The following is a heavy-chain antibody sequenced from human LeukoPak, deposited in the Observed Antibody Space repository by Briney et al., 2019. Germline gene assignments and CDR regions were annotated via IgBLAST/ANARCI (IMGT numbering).Heavy chain of an antibody. J-gene: IGHJ6*03. D-gene: IGHD6-6*01. CDR2: FDPEDGET. CDR3: ATSGRQLVSYYYYYYMDV. V-gene: IGHV1-24*01. CDR1: GYTLTELS. Sequence: GASVKVSCKVSGYTLTELSMHWVRQAPGKGLEWMGGFDPEDGETIYAQKFQGRVTMTEDTSTDTAYMELSSLRSEDTAVYYCATSGRQLVSYYYYYYMDVWGKGTTVTVSS.